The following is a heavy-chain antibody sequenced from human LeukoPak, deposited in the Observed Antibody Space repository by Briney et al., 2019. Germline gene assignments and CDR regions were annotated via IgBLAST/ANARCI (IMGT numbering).Heavy chain of an antibody. CDR3: ARHSGYDFGMDV. Sequence: SETLSLTCSVSGGSISSSSYYWGWIRQPPGKGLEWIGSIYYSGSTYYNPPLKSRVTISVGTSKNQFSLKLSSVTAADTAVYYCARHSGYDFGMDVWGQGTTVIVSS. V-gene: IGHV4-39*01. D-gene: IGHD5-12*01. CDR2: IYYSGST. J-gene: IGHJ6*02. CDR1: GGSISSSSYY.